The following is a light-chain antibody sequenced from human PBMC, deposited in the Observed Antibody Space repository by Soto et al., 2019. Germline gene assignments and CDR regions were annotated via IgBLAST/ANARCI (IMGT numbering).Light chain of an antibody. J-gene: IGLJ7*01. V-gene: IGLV1-47*01. CDR2: RNN. CDR3: AAWDDSLSADV. Sequence: QAVLTQPPSASGTPGQRVTISCSGSSSNIGSNYVYWYQQLPGTAPKLLIYRNNQRPSGVPDRFSGSKSGTSASLAISGLRSEDEADSYCAAWDDSLSADVFGGGTKLTVL. CDR1: SSNIGSNY.